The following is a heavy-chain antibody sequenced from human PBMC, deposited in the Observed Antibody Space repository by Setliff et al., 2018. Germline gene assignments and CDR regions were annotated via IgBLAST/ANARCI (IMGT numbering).Heavy chain of an antibody. J-gene: IGHJ5*02. CDR3: ARGRYWFAPNWFDP. Sequence: SETLSLTCTVSGGSISNGGYYWSWIRQHPGKGLEWIGYIYYSGSTYYNPSLKSRVTISVDTSKNQFSLKLSSVTAADTAVYYCARGRYWFAPNWFDPWGQGTLVTVSS. CDR2: IYYSGST. V-gene: IGHV4-31*03. CDR1: GGSISNGGYY. D-gene: IGHD2-21*01.